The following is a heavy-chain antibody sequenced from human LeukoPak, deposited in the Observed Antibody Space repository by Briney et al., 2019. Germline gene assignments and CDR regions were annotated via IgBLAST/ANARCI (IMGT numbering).Heavy chain of an antibody. V-gene: IGHV3-48*01. Sequence: GGSLRLSCAASGFTFSTYMMNWVRQAPGKGLEWLSYICSDSGAIYYADSVQGRFTISRDNAQKSLYLQMNSLRVEDTAVYYCVRELAYWGQGALVTVSS. CDR3: VRELAY. CDR1: GFTFSTYM. CDR2: ICSDSGAI. D-gene: IGHD1-1*01. J-gene: IGHJ4*02.